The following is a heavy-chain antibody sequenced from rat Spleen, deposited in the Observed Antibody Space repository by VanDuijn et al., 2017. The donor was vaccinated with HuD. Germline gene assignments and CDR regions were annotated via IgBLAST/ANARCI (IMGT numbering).Heavy chain of an antibody. D-gene: IGHD4-5*01. CDR3: ARGNNFDY. CDR2: ISYDGSST. V-gene: IGHV5-29*01. Sequence: EVQLVESGGGLVQPGRSLKLSCAASGFTFSNYGMAWVRQAPTKGLEWVATISYDGSSTYYRDSVKGRFTISRDNAKSTLYLQMDSLRSEDTATYYCARGNNFDYWGQGVMVTVSS. J-gene: IGHJ2*01. CDR1: GFTFSNYG.